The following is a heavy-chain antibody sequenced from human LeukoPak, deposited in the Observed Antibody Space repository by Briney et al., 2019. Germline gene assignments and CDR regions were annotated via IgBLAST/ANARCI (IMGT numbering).Heavy chain of an antibody. Sequence: GGSLRLSCAASGFTFSSYWMHWVRQAPGKGLVWVSRINSDGSSTSYADSVKGRFTISRDNAKNTLYLQMNSLRAEDTAAYYCHIVVVPAAMREPFDYWGQGTLVTVSS. J-gene: IGHJ4*02. V-gene: IGHV3-74*01. D-gene: IGHD2-2*01. CDR2: INSDGSST. CDR1: GFTFSSYW. CDR3: HIVVVPAAMREPFDY.